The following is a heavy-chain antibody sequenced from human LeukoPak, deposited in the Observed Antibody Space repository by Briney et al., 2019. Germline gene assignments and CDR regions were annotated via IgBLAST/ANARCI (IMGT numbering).Heavy chain of an antibody. D-gene: IGHD3-22*01. CDR2: INPNSGGT. V-gene: IGHV1-2*02. Sequence: ASVKVSCKASGYTFTGYYMHWVRQAPGQGLEWMGWINPNSGGTNYAQKFQGRVTMTRDTSISTAYMELSRLRSDDTAVYYCARAYDSSGYYLGDYWGQGTLVTVSS. CDR3: ARAYDSSGYYLGDY. J-gene: IGHJ4*02. CDR1: GYTFTGYY.